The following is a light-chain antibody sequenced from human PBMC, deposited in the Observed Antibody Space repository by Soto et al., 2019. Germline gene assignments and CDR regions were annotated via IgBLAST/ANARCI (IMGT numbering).Light chain of an antibody. V-gene: IGLV3-21*02. CDR1: ILGSKI. J-gene: IGLJ3*02. Sequence: SYELTQPPSVSVAPGQTASVTCGGNILGSKIVHWYQQRPGQAPVLVVSDDSNRPSGVPERFSGSKSGTSASLAITGLQAEDEADYYCQAYDYSLTASVFGGGTKLTVL. CDR2: DDS. CDR3: QAYDYSLTASV.